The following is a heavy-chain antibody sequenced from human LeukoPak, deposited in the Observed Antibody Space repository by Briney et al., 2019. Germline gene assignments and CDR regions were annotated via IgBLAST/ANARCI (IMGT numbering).Heavy chain of an antibody. CDR1: GGTFSSYA. J-gene: IGHJ4*02. V-gene: IGHV1-69*13. Sequence: SVKVSCKASGGTFSSYAISWVRQAPGQGLEWMGGIIPIFGTANYALRFQGRVTITADESTSTAYMELSSLRSEDTAVYYCARDPEYYYDLWGQGTLVTVSS. CDR3: ARDPEYYYDL. CDR2: IIPIFGTA. D-gene: IGHD3-22*01.